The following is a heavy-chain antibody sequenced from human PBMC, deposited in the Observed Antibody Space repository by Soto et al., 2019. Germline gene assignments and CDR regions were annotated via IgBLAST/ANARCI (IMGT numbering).Heavy chain of an antibody. V-gene: IGHV1-8*01. D-gene: IGHD3-3*01. CDR1: GYTFTSYD. Sequence: GASVKVSCKASGYTFTSYDINWVRQATGQGLEWMGWMNPNSGNTGYAQKFQGRVTMTRNTSISTAYMELSSLRSEDTAVYYCARNYDFWSGYYRAYNWFDPWGQGTLVTVS. J-gene: IGHJ5*02. CDR3: ARNYDFWSGYYRAYNWFDP. CDR2: MNPNSGNT.